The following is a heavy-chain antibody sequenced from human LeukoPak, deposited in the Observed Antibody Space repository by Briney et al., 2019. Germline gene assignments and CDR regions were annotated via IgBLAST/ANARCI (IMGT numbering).Heavy chain of an antibody. Sequence: SETLSLTCIVSGGSISSGDYYWSWIRQPPGKGLEWIGYIYYSGSTYYNPSLKSRVTISVDTSKNQFSLKLSSVTAADTAVYYCASQPYDFWSGRFDYWGQGTLVTVSS. CDR3: ASQPYDFWSGRFDY. V-gene: IGHV4-30-4*08. D-gene: IGHD3-3*01. CDR1: GGSISSGDYY. J-gene: IGHJ4*02. CDR2: IYYSGST.